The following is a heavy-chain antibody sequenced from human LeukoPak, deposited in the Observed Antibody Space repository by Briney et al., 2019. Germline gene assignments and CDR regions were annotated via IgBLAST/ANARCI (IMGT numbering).Heavy chain of an antibody. J-gene: IGHJ4*02. CDR3: ARAFVDGSNLPGDY. D-gene: IGHD3-22*01. CDR2: ISSGSGYM. Sequence: GGSLRLSCAASGFTFSTYSMNWVRQAPGKGLEWVSSISSGSGYMYYADSVKGRFTISRDNAKNSLYLQMNSLRAEDTAVYYCARAFVDGSNLPGDYWGQGTLVTVSS. CDR1: GFTFSTYS. V-gene: IGHV3-21*01.